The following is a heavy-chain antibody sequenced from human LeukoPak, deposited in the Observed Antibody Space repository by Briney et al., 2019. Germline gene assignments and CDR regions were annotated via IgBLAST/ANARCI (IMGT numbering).Heavy chain of an antibody. Sequence: SETLSLTCAVYGGSFSGYYWGWIRQPPGKGLEWIGSIYYSGSTYYNPSLKSRVTISVDTSKNQFSLKLSSVTAADTAVYYCRSSLEAMVRGPPFTYYFDYWGQGTLVTVSS. CDR2: IYYSGST. J-gene: IGHJ4*02. V-gene: IGHV4-39*01. CDR1: GGSFSGYY. D-gene: IGHD3-10*01. CDR3: RSSLEAMVRGPPFTYYFDY.